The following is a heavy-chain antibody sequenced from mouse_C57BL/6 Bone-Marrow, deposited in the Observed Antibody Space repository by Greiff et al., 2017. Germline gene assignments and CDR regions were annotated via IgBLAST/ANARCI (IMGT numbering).Heavy chain of an antibody. CDR3: ARPYYSNYWYFDV. D-gene: IGHD2-5*01. CDR1: GYTFTSYW. Sequence: VQLQQPGAELVKPGASVKMSCKASGYTFTSYWITWVKQRPGQGLEWIGDIYPGSGSTNYNEKFKSKATLTVDTSSSTAYMQLSSLTSEYPAVYYCARPYYSNYWYFDVWGTGTTITVSS. CDR2: IYPGSGST. V-gene: IGHV1-55*01. J-gene: IGHJ1*03.